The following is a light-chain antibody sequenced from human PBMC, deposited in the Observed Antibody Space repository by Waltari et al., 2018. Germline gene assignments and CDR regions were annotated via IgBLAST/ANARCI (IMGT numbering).Light chain of an antibody. J-gene: IGLJ3*02. CDR1: RFNIRSNA. CDR3: AAWDDSLNGHWV. Sequence: QSVLTQPPSASGTPGQRVTISCSGSRFNIRSNAVNWYQQLPGTAPKLLIYSNDQRPSGVPDRFSGSKSGTSASLAISGLQSGDEADYYCAAWDDSLNGHWVFGGGTKLTVL. V-gene: IGLV1-44*01. CDR2: SND.